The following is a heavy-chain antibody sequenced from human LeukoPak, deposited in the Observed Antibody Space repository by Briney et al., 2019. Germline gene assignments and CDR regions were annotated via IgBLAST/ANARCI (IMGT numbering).Heavy chain of an antibody. CDR1: GGSISSGGYY. CDR2: IYYSGST. J-gene: IGHJ6*03. D-gene: IGHD2-2*01. V-gene: IGHV4-61*08. Sequence: SSQTLSLTCTVSGGSISSGGYYWSWIRQPPGKGLEWIGYIYYSGSTNYNPSLKSRVTISVDTSKNQFSLKLSSVTAADTAVYYCARVGSTSYYYFYYMDVWGKGTTVTVSS. CDR3: ARVGSTSYYYFYYMDV.